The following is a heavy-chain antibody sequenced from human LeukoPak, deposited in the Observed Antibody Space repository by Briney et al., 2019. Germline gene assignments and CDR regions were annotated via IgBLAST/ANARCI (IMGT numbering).Heavy chain of an antibody. CDR3: ARRFPPYSSSDRGGWFDP. CDR1: GYSFTSYW. V-gene: IGHV5-51*01. Sequence: PGESLKISCKGSGYSFTSYWIGWVRQMPGKGLEWMGIIYPGDSDTRYSPSFQGQVTISADKSISTAYLQWSSLKASDTAMYYCARRFPPYSSSDRGGWFDPWGQGTLVTVSS. J-gene: IGHJ5*02. D-gene: IGHD6-6*01. CDR2: IYPGDSDT.